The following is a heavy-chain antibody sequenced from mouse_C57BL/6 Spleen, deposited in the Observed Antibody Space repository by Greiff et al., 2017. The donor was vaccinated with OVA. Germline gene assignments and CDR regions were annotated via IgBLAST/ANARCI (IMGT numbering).Heavy chain of an antibody. V-gene: IGHV5-12*01. D-gene: IGHD1-1*01. CDR1: GFTFSDYY. J-gene: IGHJ1*03. CDR2: ISNGGGST. CDR3: ARHGAYYDGSDWYLDV. Sequence: EVLLVESGGGLVQPGGSLKLSCAASGFTFSDYYMYWVRQTPEKRLEWVAYISNGGGSTCYPDTVKGRFTISRANAKNTLYLQMSRLKSEDTAMYYCARHGAYYDGSDWYLDVWGTGTTVTVSS.